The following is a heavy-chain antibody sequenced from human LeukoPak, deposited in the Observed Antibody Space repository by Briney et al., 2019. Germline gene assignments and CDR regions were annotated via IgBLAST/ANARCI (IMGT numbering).Heavy chain of an antibody. D-gene: IGHD3-22*01. V-gene: IGHV1-18*01. CDR1: GYTFTSYG. Sequence: GASVTVSCKASGYTFTSYGISWVRQAPGQGLEWMGWISAYNGNTNYAQKLQGRVTMTTDTSTSTAYMELRSLRSDDTAVYYCARGPLYYYDSSGPDAFDIWGQGTMVTVSS. CDR3: ARGPLYYYDSSGPDAFDI. J-gene: IGHJ3*02. CDR2: ISAYNGNT.